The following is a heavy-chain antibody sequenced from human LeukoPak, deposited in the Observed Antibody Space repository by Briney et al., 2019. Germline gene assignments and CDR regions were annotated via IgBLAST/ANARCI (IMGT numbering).Heavy chain of an antibody. V-gene: IGHV4-59*12. Sequence: SETLSLTCTVSGGSISSYYWSWIRQPPGKGLEWIGYIYYSGSTNYNPSLKSRVTISVDTSKNQFSLKLSSVTAADTAVYYCAREGEWRDTYGPQWLVRDYYYYGMDVWGQGTTVTVSS. D-gene: IGHD6-19*01. CDR1: GGSISSYY. J-gene: IGHJ6*02. CDR3: AREGEWRDTYGPQWLVRDYYYYGMDV. CDR2: IYYSGST.